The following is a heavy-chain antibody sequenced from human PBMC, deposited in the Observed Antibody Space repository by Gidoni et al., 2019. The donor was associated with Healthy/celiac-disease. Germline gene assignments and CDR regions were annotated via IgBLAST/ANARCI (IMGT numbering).Heavy chain of an antibody. J-gene: IGHJ4*02. D-gene: IGHD3-10*01. CDR1: GGSISSYY. CDR2: IDYSGST. CDR3: ARGPSRSKGRFGELLN. V-gene: IGHV4-59*01. Sequence: QVQLQESGPGLVKPSETLSLTCTVSGGSISSYYWSWIRQPPGKGLEWIGYIDYSGSTNYNPSLKSRVTISVDTSKNQFSLKLSSVTAADTAVYYCARGPSRSKGRFGELLNWGQGTLVTVSS.